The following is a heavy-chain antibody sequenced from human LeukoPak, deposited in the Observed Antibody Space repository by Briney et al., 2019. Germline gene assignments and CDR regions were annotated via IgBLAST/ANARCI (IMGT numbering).Heavy chain of an antibody. D-gene: IGHD6-19*01. V-gene: IGHV3-74*01. CDR1: GFTFSSYW. CDR2: IHSDVTGT. Sequence: GGSLRLPCVASGFTFSSYWMHWVRQAPGKGMVWVSRIHSDVTGTSYADSVKGRFTISRDNAKNTMYLQMNSLRAEDTAVYYCARDGYSSGWRYYYGMDVWGQGTTVTVSS. CDR3: ARDGYSSGWRYYYGMDV. J-gene: IGHJ6*02.